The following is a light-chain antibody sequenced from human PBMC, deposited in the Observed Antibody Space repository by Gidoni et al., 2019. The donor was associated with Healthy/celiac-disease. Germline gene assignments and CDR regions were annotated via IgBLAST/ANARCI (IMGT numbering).Light chain of an antibody. J-gene: IGKJ3*01. Sequence: DIQMTQSPSSLSASVGDRVTITCRASQSISSYLNWYQQKPGKAPKLLIYAASSLQSGVPSRFSGSGSGTDFTRTISSLQPEDFATYYCQQSYSTPFTFXPXTKVXIK. CDR1: QSISSY. V-gene: IGKV1-39*01. CDR2: AAS. CDR3: QQSYSTPFT.